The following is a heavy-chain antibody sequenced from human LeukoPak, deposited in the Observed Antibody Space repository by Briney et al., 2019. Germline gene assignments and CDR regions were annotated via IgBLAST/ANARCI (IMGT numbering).Heavy chain of an antibody. J-gene: IGHJ4*02. D-gene: IGHD3-10*01. CDR3: IRSLNYFTSGTSRRDFDS. V-gene: IGHV3-23*01. CDR2: INDGDDGP. CDR1: GFTFSHYA. Sequence: GGSLGLSCTASGFTFSHYAMIWVRQTPGKGLEWVSAINDGDDGPYYADSVKGRFTISRDNSKNTLFLQMNNLRAEDTALYYCIRSLNYFTSGTSRRDFDSWGQGTLVTVSS.